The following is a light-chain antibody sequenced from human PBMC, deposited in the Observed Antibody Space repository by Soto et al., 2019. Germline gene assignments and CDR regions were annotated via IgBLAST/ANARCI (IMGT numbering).Light chain of an antibody. CDR3: QHYGSSSNT. V-gene: IGKV3-20*01. J-gene: IGKJ5*01. Sequence: EIVLTQSPDTLSLSPGERATLSCRASESVTSSHLAWYQQKRGQAPRLLIYGASSRATDIPDRFSGSGSETDFTLTISRLEPEDFAVYYCQHYGSSSNTFGQGTRLEIK. CDR2: GAS. CDR1: ESVTSSH.